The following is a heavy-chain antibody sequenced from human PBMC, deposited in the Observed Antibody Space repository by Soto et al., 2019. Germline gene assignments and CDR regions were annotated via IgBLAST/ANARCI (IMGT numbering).Heavy chain of an antibody. CDR3: ARIKIWGSYREPFDY. CDR1: GYTFTGYY. V-gene: IGHV1-2*02. J-gene: IGHJ4*02. Sequence: SVKVSCKASGYTFTGYYMHWVRQAPGQGLEWMGWINPNSGGTNYAQKFQGRVTMTRDTSISTAYMELSRLRSDDTAVYYCARIKIWGSYREPFDYWGQGTLVTVSS. D-gene: IGHD3-16*02. CDR2: INPNSGGT.